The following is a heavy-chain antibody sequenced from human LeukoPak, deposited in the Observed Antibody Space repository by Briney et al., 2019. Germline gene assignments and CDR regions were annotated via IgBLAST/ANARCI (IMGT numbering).Heavy chain of an antibody. V-gene: IGHV4-59*01. Sequence: SETLSLTCTVSGGSIGTYYWIWVRQPPGKGLESIGYVYYSGSTYYNPSLKSRVTISVDTSKNQFSLTMSSVTAADTAVYYCARGKLLGFGEAASGFVPCGQGTLVTVSS. CDR2: VYYSGST. CDR1: GGSIGTYY. D-gene: IGHD3-10*01. J-gene: IGHJ5*02. CDR3: ARGKLLGFGEAASGFVP.